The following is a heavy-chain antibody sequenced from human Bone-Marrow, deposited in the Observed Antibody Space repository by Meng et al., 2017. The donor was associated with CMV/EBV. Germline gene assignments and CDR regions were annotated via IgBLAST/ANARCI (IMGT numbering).Heavy chain of an antibody. V-gene: IGHV3-7*01. J-gene: IGHJ4*02. CDR2: KKQDGSEK. D-gene: IGHD5-24*01. CDR3: ARIDRDGYDHYFDY. Sequence: GGTLRLSCAASGFTFSSYWMSWVRQAPGKGLEWVANKKQDGSEKYYVDSVKGRFTISRDNAKNSLYLQMNSLRAEDTAVYYCARIDRDGYDHYFDYWGQGTLVTVSS. CDR1: GFTFSSYW.